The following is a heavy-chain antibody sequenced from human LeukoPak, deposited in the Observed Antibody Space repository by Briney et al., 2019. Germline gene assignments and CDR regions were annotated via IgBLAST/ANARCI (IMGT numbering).Heavy chain of an antibody. D-gene: IGHD4-11*01. V-gene: IGHV1-69*05. CDR2: LIPIFGTA. J-gene: IGHJ4*02. CDR1: GRTFSIYS. CDR3: ARDRGTVTTALDY. Sequence: SVKLSCKASGRTFSIYSISWVRQAPGQGLEWMGGLIPIFGTANYAQKFQGRVTITTDESTSTAYMELSSLRSEDTAVYYCARDRGTVTTALDYWGQGTLVTVSS.